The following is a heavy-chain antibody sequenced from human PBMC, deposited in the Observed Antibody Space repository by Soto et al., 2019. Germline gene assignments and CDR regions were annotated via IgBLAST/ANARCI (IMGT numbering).Heavy chain of an antibody. CDR1: GYTFTGYY. CDR3: AKTLGYCSSTSCYEDYYYGMDV. V-gene: IGHV1-2*04. CDR2: INPNSGGT. J-gene: IGHJ6*02. D-gene: IGHD2-2*01. Sequence: ASVKVSCKASGYTFTGYYMHWVRRAPGQGLEWKGWINPNSGGTNYAQKFQGWVTMTRDTSISTAYMELSRLRSDDTAVYYCAKTLGYCSSTSCYEDYYYGMDVWGQGTTVTVS.